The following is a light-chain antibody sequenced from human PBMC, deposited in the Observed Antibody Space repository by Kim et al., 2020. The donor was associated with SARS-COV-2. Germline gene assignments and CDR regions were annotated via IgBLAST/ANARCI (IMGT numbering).Light chain of an antibody. Sequence: SYELTQPPSVSVSPGQTASITCSGDKLGDKYACWYQQKPGQSPVLVIYQDSKRPSGIPERFSGSNSGNTATLTISGTQAMDEADYYCQAWDSSTPHVVFG. V-gene: IGLV3-1*01. CDR3: QAWDSSTPHVV. J-gene: IGLJ2*01. CDR2: QDS. CDR1: KLGDKY.